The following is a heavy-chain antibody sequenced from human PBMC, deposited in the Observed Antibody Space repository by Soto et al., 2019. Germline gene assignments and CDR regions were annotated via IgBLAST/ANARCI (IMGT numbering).Heavy chain of an antibody. CDR1: GGTFSSYA. CDR3: ARDPSSIAARRGYYYYGMDV. Sequence: QVQLVQSGAEVKKPGSSVKVSCKASGGTFSSYAISWVRQAPGQGLEWMGGIIPIFGTANYAQKFQGRVTITEDESTSTAYMELSSLRSEDTAVYYCARDPSSIAARRGYYYYGMDVWGQGTTVTVSS. V-gene: IGHV1-69*01. J-gene: IGHJ6*02. D-gene: IGHD6-6*01. CDR2: IIPIFGTA.